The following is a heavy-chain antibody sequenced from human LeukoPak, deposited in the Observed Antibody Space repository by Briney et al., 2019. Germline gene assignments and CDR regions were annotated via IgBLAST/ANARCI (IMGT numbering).Heavy chain of an antibody. CDR3: ARRSLRLAPDFDF. V-gene: IGHV3-23*01. CDR1: GFALSAYA. CDR2: ISGSGSTT. D-gene: IGHD5/OR15-5a*01. Sequence: GGSLRLSCAASGFALSAYAMSWVRQAPGKGLEWVSAISGSGSTTYYADSVRGRFTISRDNSKNTLYLQVNSPRAEDTAVYYCARRSLRLAPDFDFWGQGPLVTVSS. J-gene: IGHJ4*02.